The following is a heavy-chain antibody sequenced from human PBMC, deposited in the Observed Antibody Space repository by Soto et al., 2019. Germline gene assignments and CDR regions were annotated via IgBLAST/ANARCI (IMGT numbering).Heavy chain of an antibody. V-gene: IGHV3-23*01. CDR3: AKDTRYSGSPGTTDY. J-gene: IGHJ4*02. CDR1: GFTFSSYA. Sequence: PGGSLRLSCAASGFTFSSYAMSWVRQAPGKGLEWVSVISGSGGSTYYADSVKGRFTISRDNSKNTLYLQMNSLRAEDTAVYYCAKDTRYSGSPGTTDYWGQGTLVTVSS. CDR2: ISGSGGST. D-gene: IGHD1-1*01.